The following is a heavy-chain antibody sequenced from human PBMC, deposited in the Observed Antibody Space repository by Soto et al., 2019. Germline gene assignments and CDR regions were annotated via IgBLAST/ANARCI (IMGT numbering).Heavy chain of an antibody. V-gene: IGHV1-3*01. J-gene: IGHJ4*02. CDR3: ARGSGYYAGDDS. CDR1: GYTFTSYA. D-gene: IGHD3-22*01. Sequence: ASVKVSCKASGYTFTSYAVHWVRQAPRQRLEWMGWINAGNGNTKYSQKFQGRVTITRDTSASTAYMELSSLRSEDTAVYYCARGSGYYAGDDSWAQGTPVTVSS. CDR2: INAGNGNT.